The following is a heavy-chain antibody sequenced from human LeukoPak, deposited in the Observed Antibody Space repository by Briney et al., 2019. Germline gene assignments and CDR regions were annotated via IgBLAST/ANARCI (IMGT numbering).Heavy chain of an antibody. CDR2: ISAYNGNT. V-gene: IGHV1-18*01. J-gene: IGHJ4*02. Sequence: ASVKVSCKASGGTLSSYAISWVRQAPGQGLEWMGWISAYNGNTNYAQKLQGRVTMTTDTSTSTAYMELRSLRSDDTAVYYCARDSVGATTNYWGQGTLVTVSS. D-gene: IGHD1-26*01. CDR1: GGTLSSYA. CDR3: ARDSVGATTNY.